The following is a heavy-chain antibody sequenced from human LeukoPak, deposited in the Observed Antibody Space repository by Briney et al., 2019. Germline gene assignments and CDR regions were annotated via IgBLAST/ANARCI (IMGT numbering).Heavy chain of an antibody. CDR2: IYPGDSDT. J-gene: IGHJ5*02. V-gene: IGHV5-51*01. CDR1: GYSFTSYW. CDR3: ARRPWYYYDSSGYSYWFDP. D-gene: IGHD3-22*01. Sequence: GESLKISCKGSGYSFTSYWIGWVRPMPGKGLEWMGIIYPGDSDTRYSPSFQGQVTISADKSISTAYLQWSSLKASDTAMYYCARRPWYYYDSSGYSYWFDPWGQGTLVTVSS.